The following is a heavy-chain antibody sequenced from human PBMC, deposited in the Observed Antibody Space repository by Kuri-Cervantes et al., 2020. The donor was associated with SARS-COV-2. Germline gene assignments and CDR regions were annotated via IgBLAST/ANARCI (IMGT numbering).Heavy chain of an antibody. Sequence: GESLKISCAASGFAFSNFTLNWVRQAPGKGLEWVSSIGSSRGSKYFADSVKGRFTISRDNAKNSVYLQMSSLRADDTAVYYCARDQGSSWSASAFDVWGQGTKVTVSS. CDR2: IGSSRGSK. D-gene: IGHD6-13*01. J-gene: IGHJ3*01. V-gene: IGHV3-21*01. CDR3: ARDQGSSWSASAFDV. CDR1: GFAFSNFT.